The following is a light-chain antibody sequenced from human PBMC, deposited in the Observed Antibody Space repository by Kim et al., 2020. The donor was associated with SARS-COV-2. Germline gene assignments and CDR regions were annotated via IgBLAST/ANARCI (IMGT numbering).Light chain of an antibody. Sequence: ELTQPPSASGTPGQRVTISCSGSSTDIGSNTVNWYQQLPGTAPKLLIYSNNQRPSGVPDRFSGSKSGTSASLAISGLQSEDEADYYCAAWDDSLNGVVFGGGTQLTVL. CDR3: AAWDDSLNGVV. J-gene: IGLJ2*01. V-gene: IGLV1-44*01. CDR2: SNN. CDR1: STDIGSNT.